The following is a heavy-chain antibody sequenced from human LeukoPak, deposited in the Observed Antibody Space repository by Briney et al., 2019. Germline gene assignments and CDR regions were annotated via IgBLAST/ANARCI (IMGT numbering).Heavy chain of an antibody. CDR1: GFTFTSYW. D-gene: IGHD4-17*01. CDR2: GHDGSRT. CDR3: ATDLG. J-gene: IGHJ4*02. Sequence: GGSLRLSCAASGFTFTSYWMHWVRQPPGKGLVWVSRGHDGSRTACADSVTGRFTISRDNARNMVYLQMNSLRAEDTAVYYCATDLGWGQGTLVTVSS. V-gene: IGHV3-74*01.